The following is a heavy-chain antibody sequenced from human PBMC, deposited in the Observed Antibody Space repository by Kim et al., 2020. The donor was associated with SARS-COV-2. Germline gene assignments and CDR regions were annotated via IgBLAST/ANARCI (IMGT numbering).Heavy chain of an antibody. D-gene: IGHD5-12*01. J-gene: IGHJ4*02. Sequence: SETLSLTCAVSGGSISSSNWWSWVRQPPGKGPEWIGEIYHSGSTNYNPSLKSRVTISVDKSKNQFSLKLSSVTAADTAVYYCARVDGYNLYYFDYWGQGTLVTVSS. V-gene: IGHV4-4*02. CDR2: IYHSGST. CDR3: ARVDGYNLYYFDY. CDR1: GGSISSSNW.